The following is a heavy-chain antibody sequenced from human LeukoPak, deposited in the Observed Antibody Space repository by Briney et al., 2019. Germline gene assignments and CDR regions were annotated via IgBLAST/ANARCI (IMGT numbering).Heavy chain of an antibody. CDR3: TTGGSTIFQSARPPYYYYMDV. J-gene: IGHJ6*03. D-gene: IGHD3-9*01. CDR2: IKSKPDGGTT. Sequence: KPGGSLRLSCATSGFSFSGAWLSWVRQAPGKGLEWVGRIKSKPDGGTTDYAAPVKGRFTISRDDSKNTLYLQMNSLKTEDTAVYYCTTGGSTIFQSARPPYYYYMDVWGKGTTVTVSS. V-gene: IGHV3-15*01. CDR1: GFSFSGAW.